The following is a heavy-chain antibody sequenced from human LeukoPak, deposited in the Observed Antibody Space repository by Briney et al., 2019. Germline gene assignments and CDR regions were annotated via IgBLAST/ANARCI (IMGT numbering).Heavy chain of an antibody. Sequence: SETLSLTCTVSSGSISSSSYYWGWIRQPPGKGLAWIGSIYYSGSTYYNPSLKSRVTISVDTSKNQFSLKLSSVTAAETAVYYCARHKLGTVAGFYFDYWGQGTLVTVSS. D-gene: IGHD6-19*01. CDR1: SGSISSSSYY. J-gene: IGHJ4*02. CDR3: ARHKLGTVAGFYFDY. V-gene: IGHV4-39*01. CDR2: IYYSGST.